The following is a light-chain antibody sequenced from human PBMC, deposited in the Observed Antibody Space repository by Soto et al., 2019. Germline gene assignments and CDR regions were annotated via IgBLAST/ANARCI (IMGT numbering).Light chain of an antibody. CDR3: FSYTANDNWV. Sequence: QAALTQPHSVSGSPGQAVTISCTGTNSDVGRYNSVSWYQQLPGKAPQLIISAVRQRPSGVPDRFSGSKSGNTAFLTISGLQTDDEADYFCFSYTANDNWVFCGGTKVTVL. J-gene: IGLJ3*02. CDR1: NSDVGRYNS. CDR2: AVR. V-gene: IGLV2-11*01.